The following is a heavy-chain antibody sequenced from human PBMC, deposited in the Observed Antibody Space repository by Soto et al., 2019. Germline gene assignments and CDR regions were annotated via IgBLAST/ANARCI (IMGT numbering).Heavy chain of an antibody. J-gene: IGHJ4*02. D-gene: IGHD1-26*01. CDR1: GLTFSSYW. V-gene: IGHV3-7*01. Sequence: EVQLVESGGGLVQPGGSLRLSCAASGLTFSSYWMCWVRQAPGKGLEWVANINPDGSQKYYVDSVKGRFTISRDNAKNSLYLQMNSLRAEDTAVYYRARDPGWGANDYWGQGTLVTVSS. CDR3: ARDPGWGANDY. CDR2: INPDGSQK.